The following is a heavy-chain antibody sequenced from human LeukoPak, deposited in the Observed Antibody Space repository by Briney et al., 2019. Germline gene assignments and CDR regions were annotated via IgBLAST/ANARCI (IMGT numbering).Heavy chain of an antibody. J-gene: IGHJ5*02. D-gene: IGHD3-3*01. Sequence: PSETLSLTCTVSGGSISSHYWSWIRQPPGKGLEWIGYIYYSGSTNYNPSLKSRVTISVDTSKNQFSLKLSSVTAADTAVYYCARDPGGYYSWFDPWGQGTLVTISS. CDR2: IYYSGST. V-gene: IGHV4-59*11. CDR3: ARDPGGYYSWFDP. CDR1: GGSISSHY.